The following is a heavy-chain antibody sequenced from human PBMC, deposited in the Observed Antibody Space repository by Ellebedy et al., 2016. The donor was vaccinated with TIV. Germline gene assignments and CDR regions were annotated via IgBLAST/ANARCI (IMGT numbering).Heavy chain of an antibody. CDR1: GYTFTGYY. CDR2: INPNSGGT. D-gene: IGHD3-10*01. Sequence: ASVKVSCKASGYTFTGYYMHWVRQAPGQGLEWMGWINPNSGGTNYAQKIQGRVTMTRDTSISTAYMELSRLRSDDTAVYYCASGLNYSFYGMGVWGQGTTVTVSS. V-gene: IGHV1-2*02. J-gene: IGHJ6*02. CDR3: ASGLNYSFYGMGV.